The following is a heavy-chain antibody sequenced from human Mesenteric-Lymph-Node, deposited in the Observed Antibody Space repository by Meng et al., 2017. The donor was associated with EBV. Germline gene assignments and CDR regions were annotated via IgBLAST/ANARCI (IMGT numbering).Heavy chain of an antibody. CDR2: IIPIFGVT. Sequence: QGQLVQVGVEGKKPGAPVKVSCKASGYTFTKYYMHWVRQAPGPGIEWMGGIIPIFGVTKYAQKFQGRLTITADESTGTAYMELSSLTSEDTAVYYCARHVQEYVDGTWIDPWGQGTLVTVSS. CDR1: GYTFTKYY. V-gene: IGHV1-69*01. J-gene: IGHJ5*02. CDR3: ARHVQEYVDGTWIDP. D-gene: IGHD5-12*01.